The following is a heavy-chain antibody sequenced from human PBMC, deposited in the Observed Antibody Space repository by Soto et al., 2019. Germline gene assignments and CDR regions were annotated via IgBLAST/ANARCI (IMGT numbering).Heavy chain of an antibody. J-gene: IGHJ3*02. D-gene: IGHD3-3*01. CDR2: INPATGAA. CDR3: ARGGGVGVAGSAAFDM. Sequence: QLHLVQSGAAVKKPGASVTVSCSASGYPVTAYYMHWVRQAPGRGLEWMGGINPATGAAKYTQTFQGRVTIARDTPTSTVFLEPSGLTSEDTAVCYCARGGGVGVAGSAAFDMWGQGTLVTVSS. V-gene: IGHV1-2*02. CDR1: GYPVTAYY.